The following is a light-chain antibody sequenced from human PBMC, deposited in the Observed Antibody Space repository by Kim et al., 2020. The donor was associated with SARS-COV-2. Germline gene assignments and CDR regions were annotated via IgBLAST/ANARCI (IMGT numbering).Light chain of an antibody. Sequence: ASVGDRVTIICRASQNIRSFLNWYQQKLGKAPILLIYGASTLLTGVPSRFSASGSGTDFTLTINNLQPEDFATYYCQQSYTTPQYTFGQGTKLEI. J-gene: IGKJ2*01. CDR3: QQSYTTPQYT. CDR1: QNIRSF. CDR2: GAS. V-gene: IGKV1-39*01.